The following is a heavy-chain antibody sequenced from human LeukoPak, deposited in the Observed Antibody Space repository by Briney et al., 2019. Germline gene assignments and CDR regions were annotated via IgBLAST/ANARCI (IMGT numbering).Heavy chain of an antibody. V-gene: IGHV3-15*01. D-gene: IGHD3-16*02. CDR1: GFTFINAW. CDR2: IKSKGAGGTI. CDR3: TAGLGYTGHDY. Sequence: GGSLRLSCAASGFTFINAWMSRVRQAPGKGLEWVGRIKSKGAGGTIDYAAPVKGRFTISRDDSKNTLYLQMNSLKTEDTAVYYCTAGLGYTGHDYWGQGTLVTVSS. J-gene: IGHJ4*02.